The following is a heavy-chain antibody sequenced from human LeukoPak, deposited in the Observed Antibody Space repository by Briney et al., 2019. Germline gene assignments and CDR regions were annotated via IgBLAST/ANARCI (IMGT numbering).Heavy chain of an antibody. CDR3: ARVYFHSTATSEFDWLLSDATSDHPPLMDV. V-gene: IGHV4-30-4*07. D-gene: IGHD3-9*01. J-gene: IGHJ6*03. Sequence: PSETLSLTCAVSGGSISSGGYSWSWIRQPPGKGLGWIGYIYDSGSTYYNPSLKSRVTISVDTSKNRFSLKLSSVTAADTAVYYCARVYFHSTATSEFDWLLSDATSDHPPLMDVWGKGTTVTVSS. CDR1: GGSISSGGYS. CDR2: IYDSGST.